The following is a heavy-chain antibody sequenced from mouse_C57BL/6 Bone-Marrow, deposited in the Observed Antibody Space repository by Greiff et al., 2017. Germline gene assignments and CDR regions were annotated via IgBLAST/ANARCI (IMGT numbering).Heavy chain of an antibody. V-gene: IGHV5-17*01. CDR2: ISSGSSTI. J-gene: IGHJ4*01. Sequence: EVKLMESGGGLVKPGGSLKLSCAASGFTFSDYGMHWVRQAPEKGLGWVAYISSGSSTIYYADTVKGRFTISRDNAKNTLFLQMTSLRSEDTAMYYCASSYYGMDYWGQGTSVTVSS. CDR3: ASSYYGMDY. CDR1: GFTFSDYG.